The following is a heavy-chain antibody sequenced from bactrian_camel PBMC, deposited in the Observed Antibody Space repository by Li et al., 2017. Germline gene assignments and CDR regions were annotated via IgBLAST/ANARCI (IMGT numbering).Heavy chain of an antibody. J-gene: IGHJ7*01. Sequence: HVQLVESGGGSVQTGGSLRLSCIVFGSNFDGLDMGWYRRVPGKKCEVVAFVTSSGVTDYADSVNGRFIISHDNANGTLYLQMDSLRPEDTAMYYCASGPWGYCTRTKWEGGMNNWGKGTQVTVS. CDR1: GSNFDGLD. D-gene: IGHD1*01. CDR2: VTSSGVT. V-gene: IGHV3S53*01.